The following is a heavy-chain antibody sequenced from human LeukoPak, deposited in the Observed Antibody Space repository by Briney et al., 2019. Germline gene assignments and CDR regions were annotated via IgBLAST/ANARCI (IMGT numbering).Heavy chain of an antibody. Sequence: NTSQTLSLTCTVSGGSISSGGYYWSWIRQHPGKGLEWIGRIYTSGSTNYNPSLKSRVTMSVDTSKNQFSLKLSSVTAADTAVYSCARDLYYYDSSGYYPWGQGTLVTVSS. V-gene: IGHV4-61*02. CDR3: ARDLYYYDSSGYYP. CDR2: IYTSGST. J-gene: IGHJ5*02. CDR1: GGSISSGGYY. D-gene: IGHD3-22*01.